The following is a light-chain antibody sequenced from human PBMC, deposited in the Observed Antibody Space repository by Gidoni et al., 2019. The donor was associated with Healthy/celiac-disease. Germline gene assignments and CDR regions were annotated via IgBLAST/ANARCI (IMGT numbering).Light chain of an antibody. V-gene: IGKV1-5*03. CDR3: QQYNSYLVT. CDR2: EAS. Sequence: DIQLTQSPSTLSASVGDRVTITCRASQSISSWLAWYQQKPGKAPKLLIYEASRLESGVPSRFSGSGSGTEFTITISSLQPDDFANYYCQQYNSYLVTFGQGTKLEIK. J-gene: IGKJ2*01. CDR1: QSISSW.